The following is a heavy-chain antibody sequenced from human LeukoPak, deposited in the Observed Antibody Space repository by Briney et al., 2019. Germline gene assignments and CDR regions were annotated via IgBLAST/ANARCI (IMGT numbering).Heavy chain of an antibody. V-gene: IGHV4-59*01. CDR3: ARGGAARLHFQN. D-gene: IGHD6-6*01. CDR2: IYHSGST. Sequence: SETLSLTCIVSGGSISTYYWNWIRQPPGKGLEWIGYIYHSGSTDYNPSLQSRVTISVDTSKNQFSLNLNSVTAADTAVYYCARGGAARLHFQNWGQGTLVTVSS. J-gene: IGHJ1*01. CDR1: GGSISTYY.